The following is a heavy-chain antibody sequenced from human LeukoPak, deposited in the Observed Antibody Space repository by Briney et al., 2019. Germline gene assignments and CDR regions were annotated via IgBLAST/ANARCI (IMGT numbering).Heavy chain of an antibody. CDR3: AKKIYSSGWSELGWFDP. V-gene: IGHV1-69*13. J-gene: IGHJ5*02. CDR2: IIPIFGTA. CDR1: GGTFSSYA. Sequence: ASVKVSCKASGGTFSSYAISWVRQAPGQGLEWMGGIIPIFGTANYAQKFQGRVTITADESTSTAYMELSSLRSEDTAVYYCAKKIYSSGWSELGWFDPWGQGTLVTVSS. D-gene: IGHD6-19*01.